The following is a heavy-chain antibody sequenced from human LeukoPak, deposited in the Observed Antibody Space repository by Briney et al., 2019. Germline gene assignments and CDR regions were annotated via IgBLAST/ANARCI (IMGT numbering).Heavy chain of an antibody. Sequence: GGSLRLSCAASGFTFSSYAMSWVRQAPGKGLEWVAFIRYDGSNKYYADSVKGRFTISRDNSKNTLYLQMNSLRAEDTAVYYCAKDMAVVVPATYSRDEKVLGQLDYWGQGTLVTVSS. V-gene: IGHV3-30*02. CDR2: IRYDGSNK. CDR1: GFTFSSYA. J-gene: IGHJ4*02. D-gene: IGHD2-2*01. CDR3: AKDMAVVVPATYSRDEKVLGQLDY.